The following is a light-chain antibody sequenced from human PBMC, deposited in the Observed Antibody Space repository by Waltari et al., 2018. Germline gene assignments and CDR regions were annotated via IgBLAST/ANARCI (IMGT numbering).Light chain of an antibody. CDR2: KAS. CDR1: QNIKTW. Sequence: DIQMSQSPSTLSASIGDRVTITCRASQNIKTWVAWYQQTPGKAPKFLVYKASTLDSGVPSRFSGSGSGTEFTLTISSLQPDDFATYYCQQYDTYPLTFGGGTKVEIK. J-gene: IGKJ4*01. V-gene: IGKV1-5*03. CDR3: QQYDTYPLT.